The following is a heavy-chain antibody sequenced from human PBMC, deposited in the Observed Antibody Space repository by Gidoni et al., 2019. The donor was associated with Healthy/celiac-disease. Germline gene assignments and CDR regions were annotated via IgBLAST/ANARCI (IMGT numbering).Heavy chain of an antibody. V-gene: IGHV3-23*01. J-gene: IGHJ4*02. CDR1: GFPFRSDA. Sequence: EVQLLESGGGLVQSGGSLRLSCAASGFPFRSDAMSWVRQAPGKGLEWVSAISGSGGSTYYADSVKGRFTISRDNSKNTLYLQMNSLRAEDTAVYYCAKDLGDSSSWYLYFDYWGQGTLVTVSS. D-gene: IGHD6-13*01. CDR2: ISGSGGST. CDR3: AKDLGDSSSWYLYFDY.